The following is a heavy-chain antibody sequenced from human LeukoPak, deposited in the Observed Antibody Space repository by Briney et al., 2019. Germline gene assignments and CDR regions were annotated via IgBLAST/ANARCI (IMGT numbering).Heavy chain of an antibody. D-gene: IGHD1/OR15-1a*01. CDR2: IRYDGTIK. CDR3: AKEGTASKPSDLDY. Sequence: GGSLRLSCAASGYTFTDYGMHWVRQAPGKGLEWVTFIRYDGTIKYYSDSVKGRFAISRDNSQNTLFLQTNSLRPEDTAVYYCAKEGTASKPSDLDYWGQGTLVTVSS. CDR1: GYTFTDYG. V-gene: IGHV3-30*02. J-gene: IGHJ4*02.